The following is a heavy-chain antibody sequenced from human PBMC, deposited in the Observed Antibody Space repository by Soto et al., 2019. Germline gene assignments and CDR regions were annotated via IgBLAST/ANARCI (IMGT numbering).Heavy chain of an antibody. Sequence: QVQLQESGPGLVKPSQTLSLTCTVSGGSISSGGYYWSWIRQHPGKGLEWIGYIYYSGSTCYNPSLKSRVTISVDTSKNQFSLKLSSVTAADTAVYYCARVWSGRTVSSPGRVDYWGQGTLVTVSS. V-gene: IGHV4-31*03. CDR2: IYYSGST. CDR3: ARVWSGRTVSSPGRVDY. CDR1: GGSISSGGYY. D-gene: IGHD3-3*01. J-gene: IGHJ4*02.